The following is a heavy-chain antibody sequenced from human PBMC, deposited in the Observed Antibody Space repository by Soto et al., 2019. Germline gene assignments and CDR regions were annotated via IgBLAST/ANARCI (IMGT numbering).Heavy chain of an antibody. D-gene: IGHD3-16*01. CDR3: ARSWGYLDY. CDR2: IYSGGST. CDR1: GFTVSSNC. J-gene: IGHJ4*02. Sequence: GGSLRLSCAASGFTVSSNCMGWVRRAPGKGLECVSVIYSGGSTDYADSVMGRFTISRDNSKNTLYLQMNSLRAEDTAMYYCARSWGYLDYWGQGTLVTVSS. V-gene: IGHV3-53*01.